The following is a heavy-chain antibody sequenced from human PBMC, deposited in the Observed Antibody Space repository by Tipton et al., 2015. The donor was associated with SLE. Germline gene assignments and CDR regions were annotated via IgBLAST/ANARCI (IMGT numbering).Heavy chain of an antibody. CDR3: AGYVITMAQGGNY. Sequence: TLSLTCTVSGGSISSSSYYWGWIRQPPGKGLEWIGSIYYSGSTYYNPSLKSRVTLSVDTSKNQFSLKLSSVTAADTAVYYCAGYVITMAQGGNYWGQGTLVTVSS. CDR2: IYYSGST. CDR1: GGSISSSSYY. J-gene: IGHJ4*02. D-gene: IGHD3-10*01. V-gene: IGHV4-39*07.